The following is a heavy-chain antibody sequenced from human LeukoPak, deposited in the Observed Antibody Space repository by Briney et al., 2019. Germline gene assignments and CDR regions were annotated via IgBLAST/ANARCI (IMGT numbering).Heavy chain of an antibody. J-gene: IGHJ3*02. CDR1: GYTFTGYY. Sequence: ASVKVSCKASGYTFTGYYMHWVRQAPRQGLEWMGWINPNSGGTNYAQKFQGRVTMTRDTSISTAYMELSRLRSDDTAVYYCARDQIGVVVPAAMLEGDAFDIWGQGTMVTVSS. D-gene: IGHD2-2*01. V-gene: IGHV1-2*02. CDR3: ARDQIGVVVPAAMLEGDAFDI. CDR2: INPNSGGT.